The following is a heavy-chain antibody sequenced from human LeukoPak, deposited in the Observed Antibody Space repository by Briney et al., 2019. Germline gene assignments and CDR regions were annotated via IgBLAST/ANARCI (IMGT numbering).Heavy chain of an antibody. CDR1: GYSLSSGYY. Sequence: PSETLSLTCAVSGYSLSSGYYWGWIRQPPGKGREWIGSIYHSGSTYSNPSLKSRVTVSVDTSKNQFSLKLSSVTAADTAVYYCASQDIVVVPAAILGIGAFDIWGQGTMVTVSS. V-gene: IGHV4-38-2*01. CDR3: ASQDIVVVPAAILGIGAFDI. J-gene: IGHJ3*02. D-gene: IGHD2-2*02. CDR2: IYHSGST.